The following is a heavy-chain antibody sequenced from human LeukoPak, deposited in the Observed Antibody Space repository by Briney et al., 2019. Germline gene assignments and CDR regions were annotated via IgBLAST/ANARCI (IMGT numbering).Heavy chain of an antibody. CDR1: GFTFSSYS. CDR2: ISPRGGGT. CDR3: AKDRLLGGYY. V-gene: IGHV3-23*01. J-gene: IGHJ4*02. Sequence: GGSLRLSCAASGFTFSSYSMNWVRQAPGKGLEWLSGISPRGGGTYYADSVKGRFTISRDNSKNTLYLQMNSLRAEDTAVYYCAKDRLLGGYYWGQGTLVTVSS. D-gene: IGHD3-22*01.